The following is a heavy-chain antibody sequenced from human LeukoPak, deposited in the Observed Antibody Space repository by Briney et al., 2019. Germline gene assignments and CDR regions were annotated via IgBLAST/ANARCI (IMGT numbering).Heavy chain of an antibody. CDR3: ARDSTSFGYDSSGYYKEYYFDY. CDR1: GGSISSSNW. Sequence: SETLSLTCAVSGGSISSSNWWSWVRQPPGKGLEWIGEIYHSGSTNYNPSLKSRVTISVDKSKNQFSLKLSSVTAADTAVYYCARDSTSFGYDSSGYYKEYYFDYWGQGTLVTVSS. CDR2: IYHSGST. J-gene: IGHJ4*02. D-gene: IGHD3-22*01. V-gene: IGHV4-4*02.